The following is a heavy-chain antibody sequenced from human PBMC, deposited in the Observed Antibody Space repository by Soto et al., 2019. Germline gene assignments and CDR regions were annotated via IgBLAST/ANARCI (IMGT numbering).Heavy chain of an antibody. CDR3: ARLTDNPLITMPPWFDP. J-gene: IGHJ5*02. Sequence: SETLSLTCTVSGGSISSYYWSWIRQPPGKGLEWIGYIYYSGSTNYNPSLKSRVTISVDTSKNQFSLKLSSVTAADTAVYYCARLTDNPLITMPPWFDPWGQGTLVTVSS. D-gene: IGHD3-3*01. CDR1: GGSISSYY. CDR2: IYYSGST. V-gene: IGHV4-59*08.